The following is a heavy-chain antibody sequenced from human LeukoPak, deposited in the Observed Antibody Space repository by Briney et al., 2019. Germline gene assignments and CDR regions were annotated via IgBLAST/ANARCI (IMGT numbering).Heavy chain of an antibody. D-gene: IGHD5-24*01. CDR2: IMPLFGTA. CDR1: GGTFNSYA. J-gene: IGHJ6*03. V-gene: IGHV1-69*05. Sequence: SVKVSCKASGGTFNSYAISWVRQAPGQGLEWMGGIMPLFGTANYAQEFQGRVTFTTDESASTAYIEVSSLRSEDTAVYYCASGSLGDGYGVGDYYQYMDVWGKGTTVTVSS. CDR3: ASGSLGDGYGVGDYYQYMDV.